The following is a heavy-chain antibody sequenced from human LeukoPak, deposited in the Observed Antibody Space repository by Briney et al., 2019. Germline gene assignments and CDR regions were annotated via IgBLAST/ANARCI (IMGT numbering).Heavy chain of an antibody. CDR1: GFTFSGHW. CDR2: IDQNGSKK. D-gene: IGHD6-6*01. V-gene: IGHV3-7*03. J-gene: IGHJ4*02. CDR3: AKAPRSIAARSSHLDY. Sequence: GGSLRLSCAASGFTFSGHWMHWVRQAPGKGLEWVANIDQNGSKKYYVDSVKGRFTISRDNAKNSLYLQMNSLRAEDTAVYYCAKAPRSIAARSSHLDYWGQGTLVTVSS.